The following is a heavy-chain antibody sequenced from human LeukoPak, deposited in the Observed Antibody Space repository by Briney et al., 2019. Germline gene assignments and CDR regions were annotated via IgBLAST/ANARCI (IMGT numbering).Heavy chain of an antibody. J-gene: IGHJ4*02. V-gene: IGHV5-10-1*01. CDR2: IDPSESYT. CDR1: GYSFTSYW. CDR3: ARLEGGVIVDY. D-gene: IGHD3-16*02. Sequence: GESLKISCKGSGYSFTSYWITWVRQVPGKGLEWMGRIDPSESYTNYSPSFQGHVTISADKSSTTAYLQWSSLKASDTAMYYCARLEGGVIVDYWCQGTLVTVSS.